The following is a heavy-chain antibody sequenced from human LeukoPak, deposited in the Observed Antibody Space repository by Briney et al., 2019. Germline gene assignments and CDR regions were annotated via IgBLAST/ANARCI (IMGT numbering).Heavy chain of an antibody. V-gene: IGHV4-34*01. Sequence: SETLSLTCTVSGGSISSYYWSWIRQPPGKGLEWIGEINHSGSTNYNPSLKSRVTISVDTSKNQFSLKLSSVTAADTAVYYCARGLAARTVDYWGQGTLVTVSS. CDR2: INHSGST. CDR1: GGSISSYY. J-gene: IGHJ4*02. D-gene: IGHD6-6*01. CDR3: ARGLAARTVDY.